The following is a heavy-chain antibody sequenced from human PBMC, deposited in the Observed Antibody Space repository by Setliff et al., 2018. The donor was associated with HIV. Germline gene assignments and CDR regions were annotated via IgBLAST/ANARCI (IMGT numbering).Heavy chain of an antibody. J-gene: IGHJ4*02. V-gene: IGHV4-4*08. CDR3: ARRLVVVAAEDYFDS. D-gene: IGHD2-15*01. CDR2: LHSLGSSRVSDTP. CDR1: SGSMTGHY. Sequence: PSETLSLTCSVSSGSMTGHYWTWVRQPPGKGLEWIGYLHSLGSSRVSDTPNYSPSLKSRITISLDTSKRQFSLTMTSVTAADTAVYYCARRLVVVAAEDYFDSWGQGALVTVSS.